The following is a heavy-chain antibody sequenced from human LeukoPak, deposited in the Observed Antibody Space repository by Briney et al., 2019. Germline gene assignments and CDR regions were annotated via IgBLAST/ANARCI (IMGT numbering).Heavy chain of an antibody. V-gene: IGHV4-4*07. CDR1: GGSISSYY. D-gene: IGHD1-26*01. J-gene: IGHJ4*02. Sequence: PSETLSLTCTVSGGSISSYYWSWIRLPAGKGLEWIGRIYTSGSTNYNPSLKSRVTMSVDTSKNQFSLKLSSVTAADTAVYYCASSWELLGDYFDYWGQGTLVTVSS. CDR3: ASSWELLGDYFDY. CDR2: IYTSGST.